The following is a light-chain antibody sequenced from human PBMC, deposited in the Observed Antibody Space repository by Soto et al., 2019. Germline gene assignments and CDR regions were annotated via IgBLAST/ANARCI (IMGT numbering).Light chain of an antibody. V-gene: IGLV2-23*01. CDR3: CSYAGTTTV. CDR2: EAT. CDR1: SSDFGTYNF. Sequence: QSVLTQPASVSGSPGQSITISCTRTSSDFGTYNFFAWYQQHPGEAPKLIIYEATQRPSGVSNRFSGSKSGNTASLTISGLQADDEADYYCCSYAGTTTVFGGGTKVTVL. J-gene: IGLJ2*01.